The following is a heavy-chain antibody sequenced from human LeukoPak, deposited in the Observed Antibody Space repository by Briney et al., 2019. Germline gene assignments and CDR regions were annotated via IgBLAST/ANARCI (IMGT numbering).Heavy chain of an antibody. V-gene: IGHV3-23*01. J-gene: IGHJ3*02. CDR1: EFTFSNYA. D-gene: IGHD3-22*01. CDR2: ISGGGST. CDR3: ARPRYDSSGYYPDAFDI. Sequence: GGSLRLSCAASEFTFSNYAMSWVRQAPGKGLEWVSAISGGGSTYYADSVKGRFTFSRDNSKNTLYLQMNSLRAEDTAVYYCARPRYDSSGYYPDAFDIWGQGTMVTVSS.